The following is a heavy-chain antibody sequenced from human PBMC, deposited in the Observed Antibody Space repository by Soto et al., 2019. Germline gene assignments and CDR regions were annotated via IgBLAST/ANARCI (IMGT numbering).Heavy chain of an antibody. CDR2: MNPNSGNT. Sequence: QVQLVQSGAEVKKSGASVKVSCKASGYTFTSHDINWVLQATGQGLEWMGWMNPNSGNTGYAQKFQGRVTMTRNTSISTAYMELSSLRSEDTAVYYCARWDHGYYARFDYWGQGTLDTVSS. D-gene: IGHD4-17*01. J-gene: IGHJ4*02. V-gene: IGHV1-8*01. CDR3: ARWDHGYYARFDY. CDR1: GYTFTSHD.